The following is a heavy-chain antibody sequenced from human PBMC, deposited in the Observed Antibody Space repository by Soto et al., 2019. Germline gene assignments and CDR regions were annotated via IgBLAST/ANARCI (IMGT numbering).Heavy chain of an antibody. Sequence: PGGSLRLSCEASGITFNNNVMTWVRQAPGKGLEWVSGISGRGDSTYYADSVKGRFTISRDNSKNTLYLQMNNLRAEDTAAYYCAKGGTWEDFFDFWGQGTLVTVSS. CDR2: ISGRGDST. V-gene: IGHV3-23*01. D-gene: IGHD1-26*01. J-gene: IGHJ4*02. CDR1: GITFNNNV. CDR3: AKGGTWEDFFDF.